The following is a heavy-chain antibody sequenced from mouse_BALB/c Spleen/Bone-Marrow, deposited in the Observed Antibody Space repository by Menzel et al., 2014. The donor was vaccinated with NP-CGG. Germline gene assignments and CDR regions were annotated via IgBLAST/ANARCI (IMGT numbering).Heavy chain of an antibody. CDR3: TRGITTVVATRAMDY. CDR1: GYTFTSYW. J-gene: IGHJ4*01. CDR2: IYPGNSDT. D-gene: IGHD1-1*01. Sequence: EVQLQQSGTVLARPGASVKMSCKASGYTFTSYWMHWVKQRPGQGLEWIGAIYPGNSDTSYNQKFKGKAKLTAVTSTSTAYMDLSSLTNEDSAVYYCTRGITTVVATRAMDYWGKEPQSPSPQ. V-gene: IGHV1-5*01.